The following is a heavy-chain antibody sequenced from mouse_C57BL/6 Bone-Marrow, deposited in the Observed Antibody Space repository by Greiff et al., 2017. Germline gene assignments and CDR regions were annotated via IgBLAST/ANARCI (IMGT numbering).Heavy chain of an antibody. V-gene: IGHV10-3*01. D-gene: IGHD1-1*01. CDR3: VRGRDYYGSKDYAMDY. Sequence: EVQVVESGGGLVQPKGSLKLSCAASGFTFNTYAMHWVRQAPGKGLEWVARIRSKSSNYATYYADSVKDRFTISRDDSQSMLYLQMNNLKTEDTAMYYCVRGRDYYGSKDYAMDYWGQGTSVTVSS. CDR2: IRSKSSNYAT. CDR1: GFTFNTYA. J-gene: IGHJ4*01.